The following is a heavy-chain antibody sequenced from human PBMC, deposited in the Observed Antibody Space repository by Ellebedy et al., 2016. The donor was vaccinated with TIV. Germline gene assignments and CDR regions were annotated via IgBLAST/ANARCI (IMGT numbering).Heavy chain of an antibody. CDR3: ARGLEKYSYGYYAY. CDR1: GYTFTNYY. CDR2: INPSGGST. J-gene: IGHJ4*02. V-gene: IGHV1-46*04. Sequence: AASVKVSCKASGYTFTNYYMHCLRQAPGQGLEWMGIINPSGGSTTYAQNLQGRVTMTRDTSTSTVYMELSSLRSEDTAVYYCARGLEKYSYGYYAYWGQGTLVTVSS. D-gene: IGHD5-18*01.